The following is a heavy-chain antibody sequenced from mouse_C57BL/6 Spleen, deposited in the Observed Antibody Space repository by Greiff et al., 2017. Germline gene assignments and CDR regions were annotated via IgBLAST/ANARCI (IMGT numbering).Heavy chain of an antibody. J-gene: IGHJ4*01. Sequence: EVKLMESEGGLVQPGSSMKLSCTASGFTFSDYYMAWVRQVPDKGLEWVANINYDGSSTYYLDSLKSRFIISRDNAKNILYLQMSSLKSEDTATYYCARERGFDPYYAMDYWGQGTSVTVSS. V-gene: IGHV5-16*01. CDR2: INYDGSST. CDR3: ARERGFDPYYAMDY. CDR1: GFTFSDYY.